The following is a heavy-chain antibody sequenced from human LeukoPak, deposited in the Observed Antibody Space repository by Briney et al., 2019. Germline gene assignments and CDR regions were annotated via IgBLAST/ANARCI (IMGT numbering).Heavy chain of an antibody. CDR1: GGSISSGNW. CDR3: ARGDCSSTICYSPMDV. V-gene: IGHV4-4*02. CDR2: IYHSGST. D-gene: IGHD2-2*01. Sequence: SETLSLTCAVSGGSISSGNWWNWVRQPPGKGLEWIGEIYHSGSTNYNPSLKNRVTMSVDKSKNQFSLKLSSVTAADTAVYYCARGDCSSTICYSPMDVWGKGTTVTVSS. J-gene: IGHJ6*03.